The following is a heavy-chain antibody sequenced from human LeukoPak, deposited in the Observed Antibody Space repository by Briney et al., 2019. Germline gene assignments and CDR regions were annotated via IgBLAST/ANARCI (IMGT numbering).Heavy chain of an antibody. J-gene: IGHJ5*02. D-gene: IGHD4-17*01. CDR1: GGSLSSYF. CDR2: MHDSGTS. Sequence: SETLSLTCTVSGGSLSSYFWNGIRQPPGKGLEWIGYMHDSGTSNYNPSLKSRVSIALDTSKNQFSLKLNSVTAADTAVYYCARSRGGFGDYGSWFDPWGQGTLVTVSS. V-gene: IGHV4-59*01. CDR3: ARSRGGFGDYGSWFDP.